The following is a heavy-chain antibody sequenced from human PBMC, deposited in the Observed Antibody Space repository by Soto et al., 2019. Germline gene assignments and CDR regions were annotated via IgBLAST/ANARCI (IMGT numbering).Heavy chain of an antibody. CDR2: IYYSGST. CDR1: GGSISSGGYY. D-gene: IGHD2-15*01. Sequence: QVQLQESGPGLVKPSQTLSLTCTVSGGSISSGGYYWSWIRQHPGKGLEWIGYIYYSGSTYYNPSLRGRVTISVDTSKNQCSLKLSSVTAADTAVYYCARDKGGNYDYWGQGTLVTVSS. CDR3: ARDKGGNYDY. J-gene: IGHJ4*02. V-gene: IGHV4-31*03.